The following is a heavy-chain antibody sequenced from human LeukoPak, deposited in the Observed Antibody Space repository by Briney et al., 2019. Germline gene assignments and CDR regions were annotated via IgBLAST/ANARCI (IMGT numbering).Heavy chain of an antibody. CDR2: IYSGGST. Sequence: GGSLRLSCAASGFTVSSNYMSWVRQAPGKGLEWVSVIYSGGSTYYADSVKGRFTISRDNSKNTLYLQTNSLRAEDTAVYYCARGSKSPGSYYFDYWGQGTLVTVSS. V-gene: IGHV3-53*01. J-gene: IGHJ4*02. D-gene: IGHD4-11*01. CDR3: ARGSKSPGSYYFDY. CDR1: GFTVSSNY.